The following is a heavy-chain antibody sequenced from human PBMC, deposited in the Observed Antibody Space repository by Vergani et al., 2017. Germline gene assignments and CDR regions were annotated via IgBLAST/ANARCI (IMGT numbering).Heavy chain of an antibody. CDR3: AAGDSGPADTYWYFDL. CDR2: IVVGSGNT. D-gene: IGHD2-2*01. CDR1: GFTFTSSA. Sequence: QMQLVQSGPEVKKPGTSVKVSCKASGFTFTSSAMQWVRQARGQRLEWIGWIVVGSGNTNYAQKFQERVTITRDMSTSTAYMELSSPRSEDTAVYYCAAGDSGPADTYWYFDLWGRGTLVTVSS. V-gene: IGHV1-58*02. J-gene: IGHJ2*01.